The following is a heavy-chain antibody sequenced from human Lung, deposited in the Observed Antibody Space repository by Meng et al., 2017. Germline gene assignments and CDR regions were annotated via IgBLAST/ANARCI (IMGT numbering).Heavy chain of an antibody. CDR3: ARFDISSSGRGDY. D-gene: IGHD1-26*01. CDR2: IFHSGST. CDR1: GCSITSSTW. V-gene: IGHV4-4*02. Sequence: QVQLQESGPGLVKPSGTLSLICAVSGCSITSSTWWSWVRQPPGKGLEWFGEIFHSGSTNYNPPLESRVTISVDKSKNQFSLKVYSVTAADTATYYCARFDISSSGRGDYWGQGILVTVSS. J-gene: IGHJ4*02.